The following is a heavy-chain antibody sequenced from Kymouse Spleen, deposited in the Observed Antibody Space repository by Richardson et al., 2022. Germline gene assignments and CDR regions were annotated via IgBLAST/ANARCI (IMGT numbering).Heavy chain of an antibody. CDR2: IYYSGST. Sequence: QVQLQESGPGLVKPSETLSLTCTVSGGSVSSGSYYWSWIRQPPGKGLEWIGYIYYSGSTNYNPSLKSRVTISVDTSKNQFSLKLSSVTAADTAVYYCARDLTIFGVVIPYYYYYGMDVWGQGTTVTVSS. CDR1: GGSVSSGSYY. D-gene: IGHD3-3*01. J-gene: IGHJ6*02. V-gene: IGHV4-61*01. CDR3: ARDLTIFGVVIPYYYYYGMDV.